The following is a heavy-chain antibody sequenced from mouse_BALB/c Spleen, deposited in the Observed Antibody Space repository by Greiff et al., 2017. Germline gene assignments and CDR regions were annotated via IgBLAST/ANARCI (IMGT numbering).Heavy chain of an antibody. V-gene: IGHV5-17*02. CDR3: ARSSYRYDEGYFDV. J-gene: IGHJ1*01. D-gene: IGHD2-14*01. CDR1: GFTFSSFG. Sequence: EVKLVESGGGLVQPGGSRKLSCAASGFTFSSFGMHWVRQAPEKGLEWVAYISSGSSTIYYADTVKGRFTISRDNPKNTLFLQMTSLRSEDTAMYYCARSSYRYDEGYFDVWGAGTTVTVSS. CDR2: ISSGSSTI.